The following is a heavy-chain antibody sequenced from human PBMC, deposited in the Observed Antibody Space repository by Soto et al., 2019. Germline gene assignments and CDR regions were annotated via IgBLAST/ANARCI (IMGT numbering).Heavy chain of an antibody. CDR1: GFTVSSNY. Sequence: GGSLRLSCAASGFTVSSNYMSWVRQAPGKGLEWVSVIYSGGSTYYADSVKGRFTISRDNSKNTLYLQMNSLRAEDTAVYYCERESSSGWSEFDYWGQGTLVTV. CDR2: IYSGGST. D-gene: IGHD6-19*01. CDR3: ERESSSGWSEFDY. J-gene: IGHJ4*02. V-gene: IGHV3-53*01.